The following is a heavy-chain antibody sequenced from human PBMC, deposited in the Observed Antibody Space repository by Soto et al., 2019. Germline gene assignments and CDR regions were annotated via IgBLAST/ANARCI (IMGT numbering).Heavy chain of an antibody. CDR2: IIPIFGTA. D-gene: IGHD6-19*01. CDR3: ARGVGSGWYSSTHYYFDY. J-gene: IGHJ4*02. CDR1: GGTFSSYA. Sequence: SVKVSCKASGGTFSSYAISWVRQAPGQGLEWMGGIIPIFGTANYAQKFQGRVTITADKSTSTAYMELSSLRSEDTAVYYCARGVGSGWYSSTHYYFDYWGQGTLVTVS. V-gene: IGHV1-69*06.